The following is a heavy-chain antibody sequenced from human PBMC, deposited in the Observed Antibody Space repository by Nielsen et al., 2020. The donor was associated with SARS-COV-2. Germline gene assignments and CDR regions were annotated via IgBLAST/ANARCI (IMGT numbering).Heavy chain of an antibody. J-gene: IGHJ4*02. CDR3: APRPLHGGDYPGY. V-gene: IGHV3-21*01. CDR2: ISGYSTFI. CDR1: GFTFSGYS. D-gene: IGHD4-17*01. Sequence: GESLKISCAASGFTFSGYSMNWVRQAPGKGLEWVSSISGYSTFIKYADSVRGRFTISRDNAKNSLYLQMNSLRDEDTAVYYCAPRPLHGGDYPGYWGQGTLVTVSS.